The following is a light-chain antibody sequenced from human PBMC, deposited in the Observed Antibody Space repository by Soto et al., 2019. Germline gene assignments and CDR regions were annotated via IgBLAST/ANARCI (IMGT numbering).Light chain of an antibody. V-gene: IGKV3-20*01. CDR1: QTVSGVY. CDR2: GAS. Sequence: VLTQTPGTLSFSVGQMATLSCRASQTVSGVYLAWYQQKSGQAPRLLIYGASSRATDIPDRFSGSGSGMDFALTISRLEPEDFAVYYCQKYGDSSITFGQGTRLEIK. CDR3: QKYGDSSIT. J-gene: IGKJ5*01.